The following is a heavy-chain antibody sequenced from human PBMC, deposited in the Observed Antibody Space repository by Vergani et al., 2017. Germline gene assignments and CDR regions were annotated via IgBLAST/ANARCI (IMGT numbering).Heavy chain of an antibody. CDR3: ARGNRYWSSTSCYLYYYGMDV. Sequence: QVQLVQSGAEVKKPGSSVKVSCKASGGTFSSYAISWVRQAPGQGLEWMGGIIPIFGTANYAQKFQGRVTITADESTSTAYMELSSLRSEDTAVYYCARGNRYWSSTSCYLYYYGMDVWGQGTTVTVSS. CDR1: GGTFSSYA. CDR2: IIPIFGTA. J-gene: IGHJ6*02. V-gene: IGHV1-69*12. D-gene: IGHD2-2*01.